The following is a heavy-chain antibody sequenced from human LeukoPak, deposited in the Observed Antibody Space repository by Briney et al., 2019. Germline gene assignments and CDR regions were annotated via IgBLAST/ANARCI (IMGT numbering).Heavy chain of an antibody. CDR2: ISGYNGHI. CDR1: GYTFTSYG. V-gene: IGHV1-18*01. D-gene: IGHD6-13*01. J-gene: IGHJ3*02. CDR3: ARDGIAAAGPLDAFDI. Sequence: ASVKVSCKASGYTFTSYGIRWLRQAPGHGLEWMGWISGYNGHISYAHKFQGRLTMTTDTSTNTAYMELRSLRSEDTAVYYCARDGIAAAGPLDAFDIWGQGTMVTVSS.